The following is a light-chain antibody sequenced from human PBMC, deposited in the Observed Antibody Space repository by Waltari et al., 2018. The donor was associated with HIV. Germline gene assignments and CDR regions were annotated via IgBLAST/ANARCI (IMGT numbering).Light chain of an antibody. Sequence: DIVMTQSPDSLAVSLGERATINCKSSQSVLYSSNNKNYLAWYQQKPGLPPELLIYWASTRESGVPDRVSGSGSATDFTLTISSLQAEDVAVYYCQQYYSTPLTFGGGTQVEIK. CDR3: QQYYSTPLT. CDR2: WAS. J-gene: IGKJ4*01. V-gene: IGKV4-1*01. CDR1: QSVLYSSNNKNY.